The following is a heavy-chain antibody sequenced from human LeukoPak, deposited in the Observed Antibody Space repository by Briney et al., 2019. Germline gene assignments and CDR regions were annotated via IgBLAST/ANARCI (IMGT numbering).Heavy chain of an antibody. V-gene: IGHV4-4*02. CDR1: GGSISSSHW. J-gene: IGHJ4*02. D-gene: IGHD5-18*01. CDR3: ARGAPREYNYSYADY. Sequence: SETLSLTCAVSGGSISSSHWWSWVRQPPGKGLECIGEIYHTGYTNYNPSLKSRVTISVGKSKNQFSLKLSSVTAADTAVYYCARGAPREYNYSYADYWGQGTLVTVSS. CDR2: IYHTGYT.